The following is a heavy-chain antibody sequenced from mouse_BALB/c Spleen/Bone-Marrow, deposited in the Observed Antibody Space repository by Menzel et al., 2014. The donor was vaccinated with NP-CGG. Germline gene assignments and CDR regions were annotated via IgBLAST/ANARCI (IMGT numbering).Heavy chain of an antibody. J-gene: IGHJ4*01. CDR1: GFSLTSYG. Sequence: VKLVESGPGLMAPSQSLSITCTVSGFSLTSYGVHWVRQPPGKGLEWLGVIWAGGSTNYNSALMSRLSISKDNSKSQIFLKMNSLQTDDTAMYYCARDREYGYYYAMDYWGQGTSVTVSS. V-gene: IGHV2-9*02. D-gene: IGHD2-2*01. CDR3: ARDREYGYYYAMDY. CDR2: IWAGGST.